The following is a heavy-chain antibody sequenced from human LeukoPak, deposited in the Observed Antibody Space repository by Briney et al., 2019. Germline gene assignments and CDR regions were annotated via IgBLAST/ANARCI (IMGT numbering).Heavy chain of an antibody. Sequence: SETLSLTCTVSGDSISRYYWSWIRQPAGKGLEWIGRIYNGGIITYNPSLKSRVTMSIDTSNNQFSLRLRFVTAADTAVYYCARDSGTTGEVKFDPWGQGTLVTVSS. CDR1: GDSISRYY. CDR2: IYNGGII. CDR3: ARDSGTTGEVKFDP. V-gene: IGHV4-4*07. D-gene: IGHD3-10*01. J-gene: IGHJ5*02.